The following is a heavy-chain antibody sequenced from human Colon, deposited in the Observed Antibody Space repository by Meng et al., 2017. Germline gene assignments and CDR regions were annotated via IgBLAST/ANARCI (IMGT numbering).Heavy chain of an antibody. V-gene: IGHV1-2*06. J-gene: IGHJ4*02. CDR2: INPYSGDT. Sequence: QVQLVQSGAEVKKPGASVKVSCKASGYTFIDYYIHWVRQAPGQGLEWMGRINPYSGDTNHAQKFQGRVTMTRDTSISTAYMELSSLRSDDTAVYYCARYHDNNGYPDPHFDYWGQGTLVTVSS. CDR1: GYTFIDYY. D-gene: IGHD3-22*01. CDR3: ARYHDNNGYPDPHFDY.